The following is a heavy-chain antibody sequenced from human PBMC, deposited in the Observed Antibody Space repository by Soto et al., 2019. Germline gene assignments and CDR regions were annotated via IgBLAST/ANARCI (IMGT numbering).Heavy chain of an antibody. V-gene: IGHV4-34*12. CDR3: APQVVPTATKKP. CDR2: IIHTGST. CDR1: GGSFIGYY. Sequence: SETLSLTCAVYGGSFIGYYWSWIRQPPGKGLEWIGEIIHTGSTNYNPSLKSRVTISIDTSKKQFSLKLSSVTAADTAVYYCAPQVVPTATKKPWGQGTLVTVSS. D-gene: IGHD2-2*01. J-gene: IGHJ4*02.